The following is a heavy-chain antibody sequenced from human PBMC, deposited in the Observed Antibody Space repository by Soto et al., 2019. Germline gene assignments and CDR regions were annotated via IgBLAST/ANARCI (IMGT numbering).Heavy chain of an antibody. CDR2: ISGSGGST. CDR1: GFTFSSYA. CDR3: SIERRDGYNYVWEFDY. J-gene: IGHJ4*02. Sequence: VGSLRLSCAASGFTFSSYAMSWVRQAPGKGLEWVSAISGSGGSTYYADSVKGRFTISRDNSKNTLYLQMNSLRAEDTAVYYCSIERRDGYNYVWEFDYWGQGTLVTVSS. V-gene: IGHV3-23*01. D-gene: IGHD3-16*01.